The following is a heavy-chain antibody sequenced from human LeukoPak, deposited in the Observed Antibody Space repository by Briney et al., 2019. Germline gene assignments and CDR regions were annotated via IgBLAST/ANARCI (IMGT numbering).Heavy chain of an antibody. CDR3: ARPTVPIDY. CDR1: GVTFSTLV. J-gene: IGHJ4*02. V-gene: IGHV3-23*01. Sequence: PGGSLRLSCAASGVTFSTLVMSWVRQAPRKGPEWVSGISASGGSTYYADSVKGRFTILRDNSKNTLYLQMKSLRAEDTALYYCARPTVPIDYWGQGTLVTVSS. D-gene: IGHD4-17*01. CDR2: ISASGGST.